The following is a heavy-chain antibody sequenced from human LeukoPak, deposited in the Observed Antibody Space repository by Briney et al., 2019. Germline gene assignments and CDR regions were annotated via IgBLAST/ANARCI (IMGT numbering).Heavy chain of an antibody. J-gene: IGHJ4*02. V-gene: IGHV3-23*01. Sequence: PGGSLRLSCIASGFTLSSYEMSWIRQAPGKGLEWVSSVDYSGGDTHYADSVMGRFTISRDNSKNTLYLQLNSLSADDTAVYYCAKGVGYCSGGSCQQFDYWGQGTLVTVSS. CDR1: GFTLSSYE. CDR3: AKGVGYCSGGSCQQFDY. D-gene: IGHD2-15*01. CDR2: VDYSGGDT.